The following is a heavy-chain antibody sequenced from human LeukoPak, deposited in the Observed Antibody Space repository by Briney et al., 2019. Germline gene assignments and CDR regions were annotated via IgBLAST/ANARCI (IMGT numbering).Heavy chain of an antibody. CDR3: ARARMVSIAAAAPGF. J-gene: IGHJ4*02. Sequence: GGSLRLSCAASGFTFSSYWMSWVRQAPGKGLEWVANIKQDGSEKYYVDSVKGRFTISRDNAKNSLYLQMNSLRAEDTAVYYCARARMVSIAAAAPGFWGQGTLVTVSS. CDR2: IKQDGSEK. D-gene: IGHD6-13*01. CDR1: GFTFSSYW. V-gene: IGHV3-7*01.